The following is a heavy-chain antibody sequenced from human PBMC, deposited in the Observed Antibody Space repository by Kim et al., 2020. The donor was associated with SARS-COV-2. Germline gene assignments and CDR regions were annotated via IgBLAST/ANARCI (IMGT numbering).Heavy chain of an antibody. CDR3: VKDGYTGSYATFDY. D-gene: IGHD1-26*01. CDR2: IYGDGINT. J-gene: IGHJ4*02. V-gene: IGHV3-23*03. CDR1: GFTFSSYA. Sequence: GGSLRLSCAASGFTFSSYAMSWFRQAPGTGLEWVSVIYGDGINTYYVDSVKGRFTISRDNSKNTLYLQMNSLGAEDTAVYYCVKDGYTGSYATFDYWGQGILVTVSS.